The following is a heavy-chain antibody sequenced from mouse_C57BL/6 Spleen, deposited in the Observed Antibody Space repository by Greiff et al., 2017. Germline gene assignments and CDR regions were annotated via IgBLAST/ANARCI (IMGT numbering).Heavy chain of an antibody. J-gene: IGHJ3*01. D-gene: IGHD1-1*01. CDR3: ANYYGSSRLGGFFAY. CDR2: IYPGDGDT. Sequence: QVQLQQSGPELVKPGASVKISCKASGYAFSSSWMNWVKQRPGQGLEWIGRIYPGDGDTNYNGKFKGKATLTADKSSSTAYMQLSSLTSEDSAVYFCANYYGSSRLGGFFAYWGQGTLVTVSA. V-gene: IGHV1-82*01. CDR1: GYAFSSSW.